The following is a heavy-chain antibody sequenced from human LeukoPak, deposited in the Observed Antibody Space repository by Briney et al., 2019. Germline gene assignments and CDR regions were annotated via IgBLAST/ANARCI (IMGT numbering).Heavy chain of an antibody. CDR3: ARHGGSYYYDRSGFRV. J-gene: IGHJ4*02. CDR2: INPNSGGT. V-gene: IGHV1-2*02. D-gene: IGHD3-22*01. CDR1: GYTFTGYY. Sequence: ASVKVSCKASGYTFTGYYMHWVRQAPGQGLEWMGWINPNSGGTNYAQKFEGRLTMTRDTSISTAYVELSRLRSDDTAVYYCARHGGSYYYDRSGFRVWGQGTLVTVSS.